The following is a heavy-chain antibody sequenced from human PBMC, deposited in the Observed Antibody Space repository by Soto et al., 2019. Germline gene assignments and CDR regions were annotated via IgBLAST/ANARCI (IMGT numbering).Heavy chain of an antibody. V-gene: IGHV3-64D*06. CDR2: ISSYGADR. J-gene: IGHJ4*02. CDR3: VQEGYMRSAWYGQFDY. Sequence: WGSLLISCSSSVFTFNIYAMHWVRQAPGKGLEFVSAISSYGADRYYADSVKGRFAISRDNPKNTLYLQMSSLRAEDTALYYCVQEGYMRSAWYGQFDYWGQGAMVTVSS. CDR1: VFTFNIYA. D-gene: IGHD6-19*01.